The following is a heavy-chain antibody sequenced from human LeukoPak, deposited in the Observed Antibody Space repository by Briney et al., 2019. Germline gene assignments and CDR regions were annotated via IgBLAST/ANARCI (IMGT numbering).Heavy chain of an antibody. D-gene: IGHD6-19*01. CDR2: IYSGGST. Sequence: PVGYLSLSRAAPGFTVSRNYLSSVRPAPGPGLEGGLVIYSGGSTYYADSVEGRFNISRDNSKNTLYLEMNSLRAEDTAVYYCARVGSSSGWYYFDYWGQGTLVTVSS. CDR3: ARVGSSSGWYYFDY. J-gene: IGHJ4*02. V-gene: IGHV3-53*01. CDR1: GFTVSRNY.